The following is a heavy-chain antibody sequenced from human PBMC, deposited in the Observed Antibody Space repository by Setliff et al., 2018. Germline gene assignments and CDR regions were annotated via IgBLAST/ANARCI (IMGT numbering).Heavy chain of an antibody. V-gene: IGHV4-31*03. CDR1: GGSISSGGYY. J-gene: IGHJ6*03. D-gene: IGHD3-10*01. CDR3: ARHVGSRSRGYNYYYYYMDV. CDR2: IYYSGST. Sequence: SETLSLTCTVSGGSISSGGYYWSWIRQHPGKGLEWIGYIYYSGSTYYNPSLKSRVTISVDTSKNQFSLKLSSVTAADTAVYYCARHVGSRSRGYNYYYYYMDVWGKGTTVTVS.